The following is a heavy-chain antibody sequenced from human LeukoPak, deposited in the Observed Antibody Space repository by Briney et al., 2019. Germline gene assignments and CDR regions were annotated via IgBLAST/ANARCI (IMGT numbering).Heavy chain of an antibody. CDR2: INPNSGGT. V-gene: IGHV1-2*06. CDR3: ARSPFRSGWYTGDY. Sequence: ASVKVSCKASGYTFTGYYMPWVRQAPGQGLEWMGRINPNSGGTNYAQKFQGRVTMTRDTSISTAYMELSRLRSDDTAVYYCARSPFRSGWYTGDYWGQGTLVTVSS. D-gene: IGHD6-19*01. CDR1: GYTFTGYY. J-gene: IGHJ4*02.